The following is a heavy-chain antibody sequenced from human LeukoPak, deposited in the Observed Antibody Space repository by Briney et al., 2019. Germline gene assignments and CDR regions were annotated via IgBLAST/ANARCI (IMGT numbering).Heavy chain of an antibody. CDR3: ARDPDSSSWNHDAFDI. Sequence: GGSLRLSCAASGFTFSSYAMSWVRQAPGKGLEWVANIKQDGSEKYYVDSVKGRFTISRDNAKNSLYLQMNSLRAEDTAVYYCARDPDSSSWNHDAFDIWGQGTMVTVSS. CDR2: IKQDGSEK. CDR1: GFTFSSYA. J-gene: IGHJ3*02. D-gene: IGHD6-13*01. V-gene: IGHV3-7*01.